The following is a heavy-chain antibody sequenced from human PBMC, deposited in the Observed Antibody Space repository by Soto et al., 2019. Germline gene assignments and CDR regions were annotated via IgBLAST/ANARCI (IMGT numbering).Heavy chain of an antibody. V-gene: IGHV2-5*02. Sequence: QITLKESGPALVKPTQTLTLTCTFSGFSLSTSGVGVGWIRQPPGKALEWLALIYWDDDKRYSPSLKSRLTITKDTSKNQVVLTMTNMDPVDTATYYCARAGEGKNWFDPWGQGTLVTVSS. D-gene: IGHD3-16*01. J-gene: IGHJ5*02. CDR3: ARAGEGKNWFDP. CDR2: IYWDDDK. CDR1: GFSLSTSGVG.